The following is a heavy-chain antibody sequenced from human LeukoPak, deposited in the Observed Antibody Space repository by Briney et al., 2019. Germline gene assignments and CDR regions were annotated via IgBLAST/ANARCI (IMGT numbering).Heavy chain of an antibody. Sequence: SETLSLTCTVSGGSISSYYWSWIRQPAGKGLEWIGRIYTSGSTNYNPSLKSRVTMSVDTSKNQFSLKLSSVTAADTAVYYCARDGSSSTSCKAAEYYYYGMDVWGQGTTVTVSS. CDR3: ARDGSSSTSCKAAEYYYYGMDV. V-gene: IGHV4-4*07. CDR1: GGSISSYY. CDR2: IYTSGST. J-gene: IGHJ6*02. D-gene: IGHD2-2*01.